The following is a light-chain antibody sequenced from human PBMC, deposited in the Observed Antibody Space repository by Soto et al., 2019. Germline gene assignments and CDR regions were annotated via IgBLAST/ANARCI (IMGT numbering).Light chain of an antibody. J-gene: IGLJ3*02. CDR2: EVT. CDR1: SGDVGGYNY. CDR3: SSYRGGNTCV. V-gene: IGLV2-14*01. Sequence: QSALTQPASVSGSPGQSIAISCTGTSGDVGGYNYVSWYQHHPGKAPKLMIYEVTNRPSGVSSRFSGSKSGNTASLTISGLQAEDEADYYCSSYRGGNTCVFGRGTKLTVL.